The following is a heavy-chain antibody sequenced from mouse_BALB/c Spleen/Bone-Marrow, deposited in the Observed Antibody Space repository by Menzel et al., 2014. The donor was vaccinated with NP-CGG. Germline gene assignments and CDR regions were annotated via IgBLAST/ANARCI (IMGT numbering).Heavy chain of an antibody. V-gene: IGHV1-15*01. D-gene: IGHD2-14*01. J-gene: IGHJ3*01. Sequence: QVQLKESGAELVGPGASVKLSCKALGYTFTDYEMHWVKQTPVNGLEWIGAIHPGSGNTAYNQKFKGKATLTADKSSSTAYMELSSLTSEDSAVYYCIRGNYRYSWFAYWGQGTLVTVSA. CDR3: IRGNYRYSWFAY. CDR1: GYTFTDYE. CDR2: IHPGSGNT.